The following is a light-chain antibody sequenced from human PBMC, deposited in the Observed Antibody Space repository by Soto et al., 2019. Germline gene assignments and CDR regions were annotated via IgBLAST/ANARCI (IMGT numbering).Light chain of an antibody. CDR1: SSNIGSHT. CDR3: ASLDDMLPGYI. V-gene: IGLV1-44*01. J-gene: IGLJ1*01. Sequence: QSVLIQPPSASETPGQRVTISCSGSSSNIGSHTVNWYQQLPGTAPKLLVCRDNQRPSGVPDRFSGSTSGTSASLAISGLQSEDKADYYCASLDDMLPGYISGPSTKATV. CDR2: RDN.